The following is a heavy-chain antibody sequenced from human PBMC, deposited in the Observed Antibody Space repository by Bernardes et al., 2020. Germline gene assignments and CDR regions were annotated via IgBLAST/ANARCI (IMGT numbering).Heavy chain of an antibody. D-gene: IGHD4-17*01. CDR1: GGSISGYY. V-gene: IGHV4-59*01. Sequence: LSLTCTVSGGSISGYYWSWIRQPPGKGLEWIGCIYSSGSPEYNPSLKSRVTISVDTSKNQFSLNLNSVSAADTAVYYCARAPTVPTRRVGFDYWGQGALVTVSS. J-gene: IGHJ4*02. CDR2: IYSSGSP. CDR3: ARAPTVPTRRVGFDY.